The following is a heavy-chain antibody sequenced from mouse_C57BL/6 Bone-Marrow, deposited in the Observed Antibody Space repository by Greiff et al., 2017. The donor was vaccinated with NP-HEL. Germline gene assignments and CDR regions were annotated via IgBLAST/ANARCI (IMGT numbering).Heavy chain of an antibody. CDR3: ASKRWWGYFDV. V-gene: IGHV14-2*01. CDR1: GFNIKDYY. CDR2: IDPEDGET. D-gene: IGHD1-1*02. J-gene: IGHJ1*03. Sequence: EVKLVESGAELVKPGASVKLSCTASGFNIKDYYMHWVKQRTEQGLEWIGRIDPEDGETKYAPKFQGKATITADTSSNTAYLQLSSLTSEDTAVYYCASKRWWGYFDVWGTGTTVTVSS.